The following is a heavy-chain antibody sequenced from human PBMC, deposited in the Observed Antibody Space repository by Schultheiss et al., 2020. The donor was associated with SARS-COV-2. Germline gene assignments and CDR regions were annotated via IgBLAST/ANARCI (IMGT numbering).Heavy chain of an antibody. CDR3: ARGYGSSWYGFDY. D-gene: IGHD6-13*01. V-gene: IGHV4-61*01. CDR1: GGSVSSGSYY. J-gene: IGHJ4*02. CDR2: IYYSGIT. Sequence: SETLSLTCTVSGGSVSSGSYYWSWIRQPPGKGLEWIGYIYYSGITNYNPSLKSRVTISVDTSKNQFSLKLSSVTAADTAVYYCARGYGSSWYGFDYWGQGTLVTVSS.